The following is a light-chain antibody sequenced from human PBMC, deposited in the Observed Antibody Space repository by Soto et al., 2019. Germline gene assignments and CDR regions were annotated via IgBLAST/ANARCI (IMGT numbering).Light chain of an antibody. CDR1: SSDVGGYNY. J-gene: IGLJ2*01. CDR3: GSYTSRSTLDVL. CDR2: DVS. Sequence: QSALTQPASVSGSPGQSITISCTGTSSDVGGYNYVSWYQQHPGKAPKLMIYDVSNRPSGVSNRFSGSKSGNTASLIISGLQAEDEADYYCGSYTSRSTLDVLFGGGTKLTVL. V-gene: IGLV2-14*01.